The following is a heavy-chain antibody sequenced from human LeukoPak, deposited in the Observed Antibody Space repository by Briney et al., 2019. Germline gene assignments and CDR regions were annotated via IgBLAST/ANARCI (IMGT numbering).Heavy chain of an antibody. Sequence: PGGSLRLSCAASGFTFSNYAMRWVRQVPGKGLEWVSTISGSGGSTYYADSLKGRFSISRDNSKNTLFLQMKSLRAEDTAVYYCAKERGYTSGLGTLDYWGQGTLVTVST. V-gene: IGHV3-23*01. CDR3: AKERGYTSGLGTLDY. J-gene: IGHJ4*02. CDR1: GFTFSNYA. CDR2: ISGSGGST. D-gene: IGHD6-19*01.